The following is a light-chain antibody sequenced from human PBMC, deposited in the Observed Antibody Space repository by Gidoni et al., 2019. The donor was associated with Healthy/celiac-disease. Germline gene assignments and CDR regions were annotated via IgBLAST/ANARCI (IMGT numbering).Light chain of an antibody. J-gene: IGKJ4*01. CDR2: DAS. CDR1: QDISNY. Sequence: DIQMTQSPSSLSASVGDRVTITCQASQDISNYLNWYQQKPGKAPKLLIYDASNLETGVPSRFRGSGFGKDFTFTNNSLEAEGIATYYRQQYGKPLPLTFGGGTKVEIK. CDR3: QQYGKPLPLT. V-gene: IGKV1-33*01.